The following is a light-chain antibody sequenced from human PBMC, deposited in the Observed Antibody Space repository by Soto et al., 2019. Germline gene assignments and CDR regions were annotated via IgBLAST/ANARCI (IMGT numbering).Light chain of an antibody. CDR1: QSVSSY. Sequence: EIVLTQSPATLSLSPGERATLSCRASQSVSSYLAWYQQKPGQAPRLLIYDSSNRATGIPARFSGSASGTDFTLTISSLKPEDFAVYYCQQRSDWPPSITFGQGTRLEIK. J-gene: IGKJ5*01. CDR3: QQRSDWPPSIT. V-gene: IGKV3-11*01. CDR2: DSS.